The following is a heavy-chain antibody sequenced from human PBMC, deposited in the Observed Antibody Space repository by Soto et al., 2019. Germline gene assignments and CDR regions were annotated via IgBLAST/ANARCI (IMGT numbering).Heavy chain of an antibody. Sequence: PSETLSLTCTVSGGSIGSGDYYWGWIRQPPGKGLEWIGYIYYSGSTYYNPSLKSRVTISVDTSKNQFSLKLSSVTAADTAVYYCARAFDIFTRYYTDYLGQVTLVTVSS. CDR3: ARAFDIFTRYYTDY. D-gene: IGHD3-9*01. CDR2: IYYSGST. V-gene: IGHV4-30-4*01. J-gene: IGHJ4*02. CDR1: GGSIGSGDYY.